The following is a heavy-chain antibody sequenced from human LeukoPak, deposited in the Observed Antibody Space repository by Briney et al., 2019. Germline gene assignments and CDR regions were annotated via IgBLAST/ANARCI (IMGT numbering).Heavy chain of an antibody. CDR2: ISSSGSTI. CDR3: ARDMGDYYYYYVDV. V-gene: IGHV3-48*03. J-gene: IGHJ6*03. D-gene: IGHD3-16*01. CDR1: GFTFSSYE. Sequence: GGSLRLSCAASGFTFSSYEMNWVRQAPGKGLEWVSYISSSGSTIYYADSVKGRFTISRDNAKNSLYLQMNSLRAEDTAVYYCARDMGDYYYYYVDVWGKGTTVTVSS.